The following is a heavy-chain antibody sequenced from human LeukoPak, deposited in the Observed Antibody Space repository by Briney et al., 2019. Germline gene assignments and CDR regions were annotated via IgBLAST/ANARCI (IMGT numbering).Heavy chain of an antibody. Sequence: GGSLRLSCAASGFSFTAYWMTWVRRVPGKGREGVANIKGGGTEKHFVDSVDGRFAISRDNTRNSLYLQMNNLRDDDTAVYYCVSAPNSYYLDHWGQGTLVTVSS. CDR1: GFSFTAYW. CDR3: VSAPNSYYLDH. J-gene: IGHJ4*02. CDR2: IKGGGTEK. V-gene: IGHV3-7*01.